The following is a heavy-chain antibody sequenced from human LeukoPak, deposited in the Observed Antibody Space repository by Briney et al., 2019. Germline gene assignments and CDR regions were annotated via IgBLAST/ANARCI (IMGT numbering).Heavy chain of an antibody. J-gene: IGHJ4*02. CDR1: GGTFRSYA. CDR2: IIPIFGTA. D-gene: IGHD1-26*01. Sequence: GASVKVSCKASGGTFRSYAISWVRQAPGQGLEWMGGIIPIFGTANYAQKFQGRVTITADESTSTAYMELSSLRSEDTAVYYCARGPVVGAFPYFDYWGQGTLVTVSS. V-gene: IGHV1-69*13. CDR3: ARGPVVGAFPYFDY.